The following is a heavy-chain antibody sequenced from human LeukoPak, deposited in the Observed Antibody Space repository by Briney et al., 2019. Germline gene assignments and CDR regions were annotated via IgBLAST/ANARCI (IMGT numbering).Heavy chain of an antibody. V-gene: IGHV4-59*01. CDR3: ARAGAAAGPGDYYMDV. J-gene: IGHJ6*03. Sequence: SETLSLTCSVSGASINSYYWSWIRQPPGKGLEWIGYIYYSGSTNYNPSLKSRVTISVDTSKYQFSLKLNSVTAADTAVYYCARAGAAAGPGDYYMDVWGKGTTVTVSS. CDR2: IYYSGST. CDR1: GASINSYY. D-gene: IGHD6-13*01.